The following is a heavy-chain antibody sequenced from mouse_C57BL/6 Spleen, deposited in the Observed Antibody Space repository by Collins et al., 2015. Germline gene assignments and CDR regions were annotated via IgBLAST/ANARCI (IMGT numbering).Heavy chain of an antibody. CDR3: AMITTFAY. CDR2: ISSGGTT. Sequence: EVQLVESGGGLVQPGGSLKLSCAASGFTFSSYPMSWVRQTPEKRLEWVASISSGGTTYYLDSVKGRFTISRDNARNILYLQMSSLRSEDTAMYYCAMITTFAYWGQGTLVTVSA. J-gene: IGHJ3*01. V-gene: IGHV5-6-5*01. CDR1: GFTFSSYP. D-gene: IGHD2-4*01.